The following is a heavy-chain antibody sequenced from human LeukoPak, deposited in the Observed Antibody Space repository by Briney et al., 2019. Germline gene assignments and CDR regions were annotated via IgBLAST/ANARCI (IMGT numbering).Heavy chain of an antibody. CDR3: ARGYCSGGSCYSYYYYNYMDV. Sequence: SETLSLTCTVSGGSISSSSYYWGWIRQPPGTGLEGIGSISYSGSTYYNPSLKSRVTISVDTSKNQFSLKLSSVTAADTAVYYCARGYCSGGSCYSYYYYNYMDVWGKGTTVTVSS. CDR2: ISYSGST. V-gene: IGHV4-39*07. J-gene: IGHJ6*03. CDR1: GGSISSSSYY. D-gene: IGHD2-15*01.